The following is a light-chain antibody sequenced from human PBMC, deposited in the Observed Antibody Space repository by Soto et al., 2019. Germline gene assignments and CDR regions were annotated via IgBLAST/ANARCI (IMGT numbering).Light chain of an antibody. J-gene: IGKJ5*01. V-gene: IGKV3D-7*01. CDR2: GAS. CDR3: QQDYNLPFT. CDR1: QSIDSNY. Sequence: EIVMTHSPGTLSLSPVETFTLSCRASQSIDSNYLSWYQQKAGQAPRLLISGASTRATGIPARFSGSGSGTDFTLTISSLQAEDFAVYYCQQDYNLPFTFGQGTRLEIK.